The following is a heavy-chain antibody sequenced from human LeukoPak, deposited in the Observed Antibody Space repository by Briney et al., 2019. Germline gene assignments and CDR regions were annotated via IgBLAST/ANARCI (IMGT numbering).Heavy chain of an antibody. CDR1: GGTFSSYA. J-gene: IGHJ4*02. CDR3: ARDPSMIRGENTPYFDY. V-gene: IGHV1-69*13. Sequence: SVKVSCKASGGTFSSYAISWMRQAPGQGLEWMGGIIPIFGTADYAQKFQGRVTITADESTSTAYMELNSLRSEDTAVYYCARDPSMIRGENTPYFDYWGQGTLVTVSS. CDR2: IIPIFGTA. D-gene: IGHD3-10*01.